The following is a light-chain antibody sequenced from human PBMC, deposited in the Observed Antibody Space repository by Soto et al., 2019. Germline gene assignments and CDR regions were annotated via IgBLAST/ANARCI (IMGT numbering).Light chain of an antibody. V-gene: IGKV3-15*01. CDR3: QQYNNWPWT. CDR2: GAS. CDR1: QSVSSN. Sequence: EIVMTQSPATLSVSPGERATLSCRPSQSVSSNLAWYQQKPGQPPRLLIYGASTRATGIPARFSGSGSGTEFTLTISSLQSEDFAVYYCQQYNNWPWTFGQGTKVDIK. J-gene: IGKJ1*01.